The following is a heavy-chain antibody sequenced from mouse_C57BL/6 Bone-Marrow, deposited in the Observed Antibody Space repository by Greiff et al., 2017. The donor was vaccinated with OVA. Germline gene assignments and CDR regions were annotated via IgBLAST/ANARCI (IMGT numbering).Heavy chain of an antibody. CDR2: ISSGGDYI. V-gene: IGHV5-9-1*02. J-gene: IGHJ2*01. Sequence: EVQVVESGEGLVKPGGSLKLSCAASGFTFSSYAMSWVRQTPEKRLEWVAYISSGGDYIYYADTVKGRFTISSDNARNTLYLQMSSLKSEDTAMYYCTRHYGSSTDYWGQGTTLTVSS. CDR3: TRHYGSSTDY. D-gene: IGHD1-1*01. CDR1: GFTFSSYA.